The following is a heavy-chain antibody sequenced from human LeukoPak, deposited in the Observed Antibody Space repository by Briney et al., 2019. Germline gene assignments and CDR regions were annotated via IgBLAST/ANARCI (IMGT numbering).Heavy chain of an antibody. J-gene: IGHJ4*02. CDR2: IYYSGST. D-gene: IGHD3-16*02. V-gene: IGHV4-39*07. CDR3: ARDYRGSSEQPRHFDF. CDR1: GGSISSSSYY. Sequence: PSETLSLTCTASGGSISSSSYYWGWIRQPPGKGLEWIGSIYYSGSTYYNPSLKSRVTISVDTSKNQFSLKLSSVTAADTAVYYCARDYRGSSEQPRHFDFWGRGTLVTVSS.